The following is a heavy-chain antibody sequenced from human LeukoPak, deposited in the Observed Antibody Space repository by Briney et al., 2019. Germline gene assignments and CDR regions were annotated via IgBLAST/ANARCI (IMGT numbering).Heavy chain of an antibody. CDR1: GFTFSSYS. CDR3: ARELPPYYDILTGPHGY. CDR2: ISSSSSYI. Sequence: GGSLRLSCAASGFTFSSYSMNWVRQAPGKGLEWVSSISSSSSYIYYADSVKGRFTISRDNAKNSLYLQMNSLRAEDTAVYYCARELPPYYDILTGPHGYWGQGTLVTVSP. J-gene: IGHJ4*02. V-gene: IGHV3-21*01. D-gene: IGHD3-9*01.